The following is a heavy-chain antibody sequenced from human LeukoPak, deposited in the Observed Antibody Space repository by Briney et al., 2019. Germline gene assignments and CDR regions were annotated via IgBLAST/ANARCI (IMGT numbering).Heavy chain of an antibody. CDR1: GASISSSNW. D-gene: IGHD5-24*01. CDR2: ISHSWST. J-gene: IGHJ5*02. CDR3: AREEIRSWFDP. Sequence: PSGTLSLTCAVSGASISSSNWWSWVRQPPGKGLEWIGEISHSWSTNYNPSLKSRVIISLDKSKNHFSLNLFSVTAADTAVYYCAREEIRSWFDPWGQGTLVTVSS. V-gene: IGHV4-4*02.